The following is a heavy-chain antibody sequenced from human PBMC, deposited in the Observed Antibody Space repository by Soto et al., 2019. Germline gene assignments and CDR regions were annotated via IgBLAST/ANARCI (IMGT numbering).Heavy chain of an antibody. Sequence: GSLKLSCTGPGFTLDDYAMSWVRQAPGKGVEWVGFISRQAFGGTPEYAASVAGRFTISTDESKTIAYLQMNNLKAADTAVYFCPTVYFYDGNADYYFDYWGQGTLVTVSS. CDR2: ISRQAFGGTP. D-gene: IGHD3-22*01. V-gene: IGHV3-49*04. CDR1: GFTLDDYA. CDR3: PTVYFYDGNADYYFDY. J-gene: IGHJ4*01.